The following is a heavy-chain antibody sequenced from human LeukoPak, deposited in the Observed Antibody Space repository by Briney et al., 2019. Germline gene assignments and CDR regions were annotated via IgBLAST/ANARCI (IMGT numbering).Heavy chain of an antibody. Sequence: PGGSLRLSCTASGFPFSSFWVHWVRQAPGKGLVWVSRMNSEGSSTSYADSVKGRFTISRDNAKNTLYLQMNSLRAEDTAVYYCARDSYDSSGYYDYWGQGTLVTVSS. J-gene: IGHJ4*02. CDR2: MNSEGSST. D-gene: IGHD3-22*01. V-gene: IGHV3-74*01. CDR3: ARDSYDSSGYYDY. CDR1: GFPFSSFW.